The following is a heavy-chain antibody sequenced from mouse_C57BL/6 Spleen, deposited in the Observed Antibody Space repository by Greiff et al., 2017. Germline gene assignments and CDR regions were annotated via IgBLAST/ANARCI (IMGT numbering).Heavy chain of an antibody. CDR1: GYTFTSYW. CDR2: INPSSGYT. V-gene: IGHV1-7*01. D-gene: IGHD1-1*01. Sequence: VQLQQSGAELAKPGASVKLSCKASGYTFTSYWMHWVKQRPGQGLEWIGYINPSSGYTKYNQKFKDKATLTADKSSSTAYMQLSSLTYEDSAVXYCARYYGSSYCYFDYWGQGTTLTVSS. CDR3: ARYYGSSYCYFDY. J-gene: IGHJ2*01.